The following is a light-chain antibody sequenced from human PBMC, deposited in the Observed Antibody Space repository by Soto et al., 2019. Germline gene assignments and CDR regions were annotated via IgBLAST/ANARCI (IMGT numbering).Light chain of an antibody. J-gene: IGKJ2*01. Sequence: DIQMTQSPSSLSASVGDRVTITCRASQNIAIYLNWYQQKPGKAPNLLIYAASTLHTGVPSRFSGSGSGTDFTLTIISLQPEDFATYFCQQSYSTPTFGPGTKLEIK. CDR1: QNIAIY. CDR2: AAS. CDR3: QQSYSTPT. V-gene: IGKV1-39*01.